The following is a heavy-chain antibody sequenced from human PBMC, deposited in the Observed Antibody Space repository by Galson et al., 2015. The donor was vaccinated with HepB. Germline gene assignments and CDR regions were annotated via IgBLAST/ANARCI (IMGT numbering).Heavy chain of an antibody. J-gene: IGHJ3*01. D-gene: IGHD6-19*01. Sequence: QSGAEVKKPGESLRISFQGSGYNFTNYWVTWVRQMPGEGLEWMGKIDPVDSYTNYSPSFQGHVTISTDKSISTAYLQWSSLKASATAMYYCARQAIGYSSRGDGFDLWGQGTLVTLSS. CDR1: GYNFTNYW. CDR2: IDPVDSYT. V-gene: IGHV5-10-1*01. CDR3: ARQAIGYSSRGDGFDL.